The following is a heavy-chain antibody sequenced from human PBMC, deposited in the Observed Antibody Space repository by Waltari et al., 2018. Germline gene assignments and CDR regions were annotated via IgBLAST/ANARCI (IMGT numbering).Heavy chain of an antibody. D-gene: IGHD3-16*01. V-gene: IGHV5-51*01. J-gene: IGHJ2*01. CDR3: ARQRGSSLYLYFDL. CDR1: GYSFPNYW. Sequence: EAQLVQSGAEVKKPGESLTISCKASGYSFPNYWIGLVRQMPGKGLEWVRIIYPGDSNTRYNPSFQGQVATSADKSISTACLQWGSLKASDTAIYYCARQRGSSLYLYFDLWGRGTLVTVSS. CDR2: IYPGDSNT.